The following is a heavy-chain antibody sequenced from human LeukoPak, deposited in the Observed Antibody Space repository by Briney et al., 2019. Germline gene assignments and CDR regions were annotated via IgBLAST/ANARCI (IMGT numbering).Heavy chain of an antibody. CDR1: GLTGSHNY. CDR3: AKDTGFSGSYSDY. CDR2: IHTSGDT. Sequence: HSGGSLRLSCAASGLTGSHNYVSWVRQAPGKGLEWVSAIHTSGDTYYADSVKGRFTISRDNSKNTLYLQMNSLRAEDTAVYYCAKDTGFSGSYSDYWGQGTLVTVSS. V-gene: IGHV3-53*01. J-gene: IGHJ4*02. D-gene: IGHD1-26*01.